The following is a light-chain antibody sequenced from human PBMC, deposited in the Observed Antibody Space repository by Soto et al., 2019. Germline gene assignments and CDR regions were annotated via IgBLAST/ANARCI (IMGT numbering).Light chain of an antibody. Sequence: QSALTQPPSVSGAPGQRVTISCTGSSSNIGAGYDVHWYQQLPGTAPKLLIYGNSNRPSGVPDRVSGSKSGTSASLAITGLQAEDEADYYRQSYDSRLSGYVFGTGTKVTVL. J-gene: IGLJ1*01. CDR2: GNS. CDR1: SSNIGAGYD. CDR3: QSYDSRLSGYV. V-gene: IGLV1-40*01.